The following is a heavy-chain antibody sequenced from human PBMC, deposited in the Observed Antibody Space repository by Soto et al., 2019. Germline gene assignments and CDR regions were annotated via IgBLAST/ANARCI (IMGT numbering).Heavy chain of an antibody. V-gene: IGHV4-34*01. CDR2: INHSGST. Sequence: SETLSLTCAVYGGSFSGYYWSWIRQPPGKGLEWIGEINHSGSTNYNPSLKSRVTISVDTSKNQFSLKLSSVTAADTAVHYCARGSMVRGVTAAYWGQGTLVTVSS. CDR3: ARGSMVRGVTAAY. CDR1: GGSFSGYY. D-gene: IGHD3-10*01. J-gene: IGHJ4*02.